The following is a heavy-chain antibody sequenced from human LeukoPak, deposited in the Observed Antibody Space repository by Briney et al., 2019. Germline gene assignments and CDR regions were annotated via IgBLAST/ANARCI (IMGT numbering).Heavy chain of an antibody. J-gene: IGHJ4*02. CDR1: GFTFSCYS. Sequence: GGSLRLSCAASGFTFSCYSMNWVRQAPGKGLEGVSSISSSSSYIYYADSVKGRFTISRDNAKNALYLQMNSLRAEDTAVYYCARDRMSYCVGDCHILRYWGQGTLVTVSS. D-gene: IGHD2-21*02. CDR3: ARDRMSYCVGDCHILRY. V-gene: IGHV3-21*01. CDR2: ISSSSSYI.